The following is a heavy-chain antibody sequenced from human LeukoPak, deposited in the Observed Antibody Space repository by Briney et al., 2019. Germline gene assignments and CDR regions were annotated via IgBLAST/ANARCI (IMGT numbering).Heavy chain of an antibody. V-gene: IGHV5-51*01. D-gene: IGHD6-13*01. J-gene: IGHJ5*02. Sequence: GESLKISCKGSGYSFTSYWIGWVRQMPGKGLEWMVIIYPGDSDTRYSPSFQGQVTISADKSISTAYLQWSSLKASDTAMYYCARHVYSSSWYVSNWFDPWGQGTLVTVSS. CDR1: GYSFTSYW. CDR2: IYPGDSDT. CDR3: ARHVYSSSWYVSNWFDP.